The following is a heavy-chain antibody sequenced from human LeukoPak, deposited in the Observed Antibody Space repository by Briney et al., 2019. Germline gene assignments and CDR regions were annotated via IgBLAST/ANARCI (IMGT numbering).Heavy chain of an antibody. V-gene: IGHV1-18*04. CDR2: ISAYNGNT. CDR1: GYTFTSYG. CDR3: ARDPSLWFGPIQNAFDI. J-gene: IGHJ3*02. Sequence: ASVKVSCKASGYTFTSYGISWARQAPGQGLEWMGWISAYNGNTNYAQKLQDRVTMTTDTSTSTAYMELRSLRSDDTAVYYCARDPSLWFGPIQNAFDIWGQGTMVTVSS. D-gene: IGHD3-10*01.